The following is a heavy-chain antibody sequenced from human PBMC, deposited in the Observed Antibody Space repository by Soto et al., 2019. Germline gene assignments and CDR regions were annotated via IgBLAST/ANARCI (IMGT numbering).Heavy chain of an antibody. CDR1: GFTFSSYG. D-gene: IGHD1-26*01. J-gene: IGHJ6*02. Sequence: GGSLRLSCAASGFTFSSYGMHWVRPAPGKGLEWVAVISYDGSNKYDADSVKGRFTISRDKSISTAYLQWSSLKASDTAMYSCARHQMAPSWELLPVHYYYGMDVWGQGTTVTVSS. V-gene: IGHV3-30*03. CDR3: ARHQMAPSWELLPVHYYYGMDV. CDR2: ISYDGSNK.